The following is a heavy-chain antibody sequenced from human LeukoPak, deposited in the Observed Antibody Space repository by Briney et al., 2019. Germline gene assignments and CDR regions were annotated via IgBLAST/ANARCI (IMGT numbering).Heavy chain of an antibody. D-gene: IGHD1-7*01. CDR3: ARGITGTTFSDY. CDR2: IIPIFGIA. Sequence: SVKVSCKASGGTFSSYAISWVRQAPGQGLEWTGRIIPIFGIANYAQKFQGRVTITADKSTSTAYMELSSLRSEDTAVYYCARGITGTTFSDYWGQGTLVTVSS. V-gene: IGHV1-69*04. J-gene: IGHJ4*02. CDR1: GGTFSSYA.